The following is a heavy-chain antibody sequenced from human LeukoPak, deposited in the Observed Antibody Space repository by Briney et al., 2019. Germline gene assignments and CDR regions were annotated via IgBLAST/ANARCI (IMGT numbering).Heavy chain of an antibody. CDR2: IDKKGKGYATAT. J-gene: IGHJ5*02. V-gene: IGHV3-73*01. CDR3: TRDSGTYNWFDP. CDR1: GFTFSGSA. Sequence: GGSLRLSCAASGFTFSGSAIHWVRQSSGKGLEWVGQIDKKGKGYATATAYAASVKGRFTISRDDSINTAYLQMKSLKTEDTALYYCTRDSGTYNWFDPWGQGTLVTVSS. D-gene: IGHD1-26*01.